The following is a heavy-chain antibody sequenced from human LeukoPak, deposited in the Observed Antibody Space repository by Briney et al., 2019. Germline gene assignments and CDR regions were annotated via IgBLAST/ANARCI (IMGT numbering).Heavy chain of an antibody. CDR1: GYTFTNYD. J-gene: IGHJ6*03. V-gene: IGHV1-8*01. CDR2: MNPNSGNT. CDR3: ARNYYDSSGYYLGLYYYYYYMDV. Sequence: ASVKVSCKASGYTFTNYDINWVRQATGQGLEWMGWMNPNSGNTGYAQKFQGRVTITRNTSISTAYMELSSLRSEETAVYYCARNYYDSSGYYLGLYYYYYYMDVWGKGTTVTVSS. D-gene: IGHD3-22*01.